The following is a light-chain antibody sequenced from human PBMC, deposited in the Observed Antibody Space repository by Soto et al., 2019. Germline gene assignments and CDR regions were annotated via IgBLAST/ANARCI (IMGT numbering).Light chain of an antibody. CDR3: AAWDDRLSGVV. CDR1: SSNIGRNN. Sequence: QSVLTHPPSASGAPGHTVTISCAGSSSNIGRNNVYWYQHLPGTAPKLLIYRNNQRPSGVPDRFSGFKSGTSSSLAISGLRSEYESDYFCAAWDDRLSGVVFGVGTKVTVL. V-gene: IGLV1-47*01. J-gene: IGLJ2*01. CDR2: RNN.